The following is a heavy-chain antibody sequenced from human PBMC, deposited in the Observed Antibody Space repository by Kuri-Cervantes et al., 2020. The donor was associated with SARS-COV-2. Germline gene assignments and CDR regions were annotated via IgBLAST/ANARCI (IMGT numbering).Heavy chain of an antibody. J-gene: IGHJ6*03. CDR2: IYYSGST. CDR3: AKSRGYSYGYQTRYYYYMDV. V-gene: IGHV4-39*01. D-gene: IGHD5-18*01. Sequence: SETLSLTCTVSSGSISSSSYYWGWIRQPPGKGLEWIGSIYYSGSTYYNPSLKSRVTIPVDTSKNQFSLKLSSVTAADTAVYYCAKSRGYSYGYQTRYYYYMDVWGKGTTVTVSS. CDR1: SGSISSSSYY.